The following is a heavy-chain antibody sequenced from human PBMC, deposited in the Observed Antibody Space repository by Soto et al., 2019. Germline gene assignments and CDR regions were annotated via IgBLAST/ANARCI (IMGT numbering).Heavy chain of an antibody. V-gene: IGHV1-46*01. CDR3: ARDLATWGSYYFHY. CDR2: INPSGGVT. J-gene: IGHJ4*02. Sequence: ASVKVSCKASGYIFTNYYMYWVRQAPGQGLEWMGVINPSGGVTNYAQKFQGRVTMTRDTSTSTVYMELNSLKSDDTAVYYCARDLATWGSYYFHYWGQGTLVTVSS. D-gene: IGHD7-27*01. CDR1: GYIFTNYY.